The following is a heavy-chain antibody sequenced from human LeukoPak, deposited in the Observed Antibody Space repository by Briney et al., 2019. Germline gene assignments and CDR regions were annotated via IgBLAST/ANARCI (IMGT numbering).Heavy chain of an antibody. CDR2: ISSSSSYI. CDR1: GFTFSSYS. CDR3: ARPQLGYCSSTSCYSPDY. J-gene: IGHJ4*02. V-gene: IGHV3-21*01. D-gene: IGHD2-2*01. Sequence: GGSLRLSXAASGFTFSSYSMNWVRQAPGKGLEWVSSISSSSSYIYYADSVKGRFTISRDNAKNSLYLQMNSLRAEDTAVYYCARPQLGYCSSTSCYSPDYWGQGTLVAVSS.